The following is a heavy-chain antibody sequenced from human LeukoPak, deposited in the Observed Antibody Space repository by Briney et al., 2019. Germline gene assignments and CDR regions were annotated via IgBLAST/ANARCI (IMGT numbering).Heavy chain of an antibody. CDR1: GFTFSSYA. V-gene: IGHV3-64*01. Sequence: PGGSLRLSCAASGFTFSSYAMHWVRQAPGKGLEYVSAISSNGGSTYYANSVKGRFTISRDNSKNTLYLQMGSLRAEDMAVYYCASLSYGGYWGQGTLVTVSS. D-gene: IGHD4-23*01. CDR2: ISSNGGST. CDR3: ASLSYGGY. J-gene: IGHJ4*02.